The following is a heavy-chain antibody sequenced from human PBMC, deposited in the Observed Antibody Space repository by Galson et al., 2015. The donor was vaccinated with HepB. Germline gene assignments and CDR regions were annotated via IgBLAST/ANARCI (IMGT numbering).Heavy chain of an antibody. Sequence: SVKVSCKASEHSFTAYYIHWVRQAPGQGLEWMAWINPHSGGAIYAQKFQGRVTLTRDSSVFTLYMELTSLTSDDTAMYFCARSSCDSSGCYYFDYWGQGSLVTVSS. CDR1: EHSFTAYY. D-gene: IGHD3-22*01. CDR2: INPHSGGA. J-gene: IGHJ4*02. CDR3: ARSSCDSSGCYYFDY. V-gene: IGHV1-2*02.